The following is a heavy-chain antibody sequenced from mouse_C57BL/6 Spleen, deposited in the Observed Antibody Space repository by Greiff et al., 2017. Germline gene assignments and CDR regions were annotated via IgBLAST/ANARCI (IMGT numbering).Heavy chain of an antibody. CDR3: ARYDYYGSSDWYFDV. Sequence: QVQLKQSGAELARPGASVKLSCKASGYTFTSYGISWVKQRTGQGLEWIGEIYPRSGNTYYNEKFKGKATLTADKSSSTAYMELRSLTSEDSAVYFCARYDYYGSSDWYFDVWGTGTTVTVSS. CDR2: IYPRSGNT. CDR1: GYTFTSYG. V-gene: IGHV1-81*01. J-gene: IGHJ1*03. D-gene: IGHD1-1*01.